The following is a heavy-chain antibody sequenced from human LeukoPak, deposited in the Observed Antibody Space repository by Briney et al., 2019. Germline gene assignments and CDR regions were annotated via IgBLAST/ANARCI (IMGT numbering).Heavy chain of an antibody. J-gene: IGHJ5*02. CDR2: INHSGST. V-gene: IGHV4-34*01. CDR1: GGSFSGYY. D-gene: IGHD6-13*01. Sequence: SETLSLTCAVYGGSFSGYYWSWIRQPPGKGLEWIGEINHSGSTNYNPSLKSRVTISVDTSKNQFSLKLSSVTAADTAVYYCARGGRVNSAAGTSWFDPWGQGTLVTVSS. CDR3: ARGGRVNSAAGTSWFDP.